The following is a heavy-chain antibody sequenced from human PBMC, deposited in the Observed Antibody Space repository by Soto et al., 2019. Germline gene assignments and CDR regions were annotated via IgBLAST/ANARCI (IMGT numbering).Heavy chain of an antibody. J-gene: IGHJ5*02. CDR3: ARDDYKDGGNNWFDP. CDR2: MYTKERT. Sequence: SESLAITCTVSGDSISNYDWSWIRQPAGKGLEWIGRMYTKERTNYNLSFKSRVTMSVDTSKNQFSLKLNAVTAADTAVYYCARDDYKDGGNNWFDPWGQGTLVTVSS. D-gene: IGHD3-16*01. V-gene: IGHV4-4*07. CDR1: GDSISNYD.